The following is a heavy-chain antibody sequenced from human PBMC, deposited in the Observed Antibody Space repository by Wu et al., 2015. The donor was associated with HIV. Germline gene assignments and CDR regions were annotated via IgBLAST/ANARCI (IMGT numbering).Heavy chain of an antibody. Sequence: QVQLLQSGAEVKKPGASVKVSCQTSGYASTGHYTHWVRQAPGQRPEWMGWMNPHSGGTTYAPKFQGRVTMTRDTSTSTAYLELSSLRSDDTAVYYCARDYCSGWFLPLLSLTPWGQGTLVHRLL. CDR3: ARDYCSGWFLPLLSLTP. J-gene: IGHJ4*02. V-gene: IGHV1-2*02. D-gene: IGHD2-15*01. CDR2: MNPHSGGT. CDR1: GYASTGHY.